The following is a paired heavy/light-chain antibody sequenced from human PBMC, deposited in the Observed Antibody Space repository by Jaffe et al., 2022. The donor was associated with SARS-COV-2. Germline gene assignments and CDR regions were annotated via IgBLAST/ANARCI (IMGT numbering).Light chain of an antibody. CDR3: QQYNNWPLT. V-gene: IGKV3-15*01. J-gene: IGKJ4*01. Sequence: EIVMTQSPATLSVSPGERATLSCRASQSVSSNLAWYQQKPGQAPRLLIYRASTRATGVPARFSGSGSGTEFTLTISSLQSEDFAVYYCQQYNNWPLTFGGGTKVEIK. CDR1: QSVSSN. CDR2: RAS.
Heavy chain of an antibody. Sequence: EVQLLESGGGLEQPGGSLRLSCAASGFTFKNYAMSWVRQAPGKGLEWVSAITDNSATTYYADSVKGRFTITRDNSKNTLYLQMNSLRAEDTAVYYCAKDDYGYWFDPWGQGTLVTVSS. V-gene: IGHV3-23*01. D-gene: IGHD3-10*01. CDR3: AKDDYGYWFDP. J-gene: IGHJ5*02. CDR1: GFTFKNYA. CDR2: ITDNSATT.